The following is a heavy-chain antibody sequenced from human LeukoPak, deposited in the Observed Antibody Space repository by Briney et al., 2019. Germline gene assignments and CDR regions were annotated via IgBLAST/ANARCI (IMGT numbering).Heavy chain of an antibody. V-gene: IGHV3-23*01. CDR1: GFTFSSYA. CDR2: ISGSGGNT. Sequence: GGSLRLSCAASGFTFSSYAMSWVRQAPGKGLEWVSAISGSGGNTYYADSVKGRFTISRDTSMNTLYLQMNSLRTEDTAVYYCARSSVGWHDYWGQGTLVAVSS. D-gene: IGHD6-19*01. J-gene: IGHJ4*02. CDR3: ARSSVGWHDY.